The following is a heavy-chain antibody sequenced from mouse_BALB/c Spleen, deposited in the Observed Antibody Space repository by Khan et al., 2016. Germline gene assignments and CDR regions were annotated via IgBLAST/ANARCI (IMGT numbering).Heavy chain of an antibody. CDR1: GYSITSDYA. D-gene: IGHD2-2*01. J-gene: IGHJ3*01. V-gene: IGHV3-2*02. CDR2: ISYRGST. CDR3: ASDPYGDDVAWFAY. Sequence: EVQLQESGPGLVKPSQSLSLTCTVTGYSITSDYAWNWIRQFPGNKLEWMGYISYRGSTNYNPSLKSRISITRDTSKNQFFLQLNSVTTEDTATYFCASDPYGDDVAWFAYWGQGTLVSVSA.